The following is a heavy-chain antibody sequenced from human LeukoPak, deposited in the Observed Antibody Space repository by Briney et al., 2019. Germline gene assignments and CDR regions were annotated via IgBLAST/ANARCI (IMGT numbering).Heavy chain of an antibody. V-gene: IGHV3-15*01. CDR2: IKSKSDGGTI. Sequence: GGSLRLSCVGSGFTFSDAWMSWVRQAPGKGLEWVGRIKSKSDGGTIDYAAPVKGRFTISRDDSRNTLYLQMNILKTEDTAVYYCTTRRQDGWWGQGTLVTVS. D-gene: IGHD2-15*01. CDR1: GFTFSDAW. J-gene: IGHJ4*02. CDR3: TTRRQDGW.